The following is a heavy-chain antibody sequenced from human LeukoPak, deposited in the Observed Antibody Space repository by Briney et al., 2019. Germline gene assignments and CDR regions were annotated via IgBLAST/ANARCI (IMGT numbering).Heavy chain of an antibody. CDR2: INPSGGST. CDR1: GYTFTSYY. D-gene: IGHD5-18*01. CDR3: ARELERYSYGYGFDY. J-gene: IGHJ4*02. Sequence: ASVKASCKASGYTFTSYYMHWVRQAPGEGLEWMGIINPSGGSTSYAQKFQGRVTITADKSTSTAYMELSSLRSEDTAVYYCARELERYSYGYGFDYWGQGTLVTVSS. V-gene: IGHV1-46*01.